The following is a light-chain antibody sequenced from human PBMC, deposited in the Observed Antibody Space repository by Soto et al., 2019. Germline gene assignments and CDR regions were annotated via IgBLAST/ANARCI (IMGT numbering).Light chain of an antibody. CDR3: SSFTSTTTYV. J-gene: IGLJ1*01. Sequence: QSELTKPASVYGSPGQSIAISCTRTSSDVGSHDLVSWYQQQSGKVPKLIIYDVSSRPSGVSNRFSGSKSGNTASLTISGLQAEDEADYYCSSFTSTTTYVFGTGTKVTVL. V-gene: IGLV2-14*02. CDR2: DVS. CDR1: SSDVGSHDL.